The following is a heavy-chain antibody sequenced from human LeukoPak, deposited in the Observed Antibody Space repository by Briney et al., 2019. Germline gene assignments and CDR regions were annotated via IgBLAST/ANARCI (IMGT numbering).Heavy chain of an antibody. V-gene: IGHV3-21*04. D-gene: IGHD2-15*01. Sequence: PGGSLRLSCAASGFTFSSYSMNWVREAPGKGLEWVSSISSSSSYIYYADSVKGRFTISRDNAKNSLYLQMNSLRAEDTAVYYCARADIYCSGGSCYLDYWGQGTLVTVSS. CDR1: GFTFSSYS. J-gene: IGHJ4*02. CDR2: ISSSSSYI. CDR3: ARADIYCSGGSCYLDY.